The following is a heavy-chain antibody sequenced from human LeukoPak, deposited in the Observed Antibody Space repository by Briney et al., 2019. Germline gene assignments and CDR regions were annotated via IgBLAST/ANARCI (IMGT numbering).Heavy chain of an antibody. CDR1: GFIFNSHW. J-gene: IGHJ2*01. V-gene: IGHV3-7*01. CDR2: IRQDGDEK. CDR3: ARVRTEWYIDL. Sequence: GGSLTLSCAGSGFIFNSHWRTWVRQAPSRGLDGVGNIRQDGDEKFYADSVRGRFTISGDNAKNSLYLHLNSLRAEDTAIYCARVRTEWYIDLWGRGTLVTVSP. D-gene: IGHD2-8*02.